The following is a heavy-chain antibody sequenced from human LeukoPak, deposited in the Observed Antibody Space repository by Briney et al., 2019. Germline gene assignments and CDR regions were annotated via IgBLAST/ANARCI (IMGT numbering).Heavy chain of an antibody. V-gene: IGHV3-23*01. Sequence: GGSLRLSCAASGFTFSSYAMSWVRQARGKGLEWVSAISGSGGSTYYADSVKGRFTISRDNSKNTLYLQMNSLRAEDTAVYYCAKGRDLWFGETIDYWGQGTLVTVSS. CDR2: ISGSGGST. CDR1: GFTFSSYA. D-gene: IGHD3-10*01. J-gene: IGHJ4*02. CDR3: AKGRDLWFGETIDY.